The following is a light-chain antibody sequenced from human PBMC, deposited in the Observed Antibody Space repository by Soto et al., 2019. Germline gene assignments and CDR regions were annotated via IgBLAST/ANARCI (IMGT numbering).Light chain of an antibody. CDR3: QKVDSYPRT. J-gene: IGKJ1*01. CDR1: QGIGTY. CDR2: ASS. V-gene: IGKV1-9*01. Sequence: IHLTQSPSSLAASVGDRITVTCRASQGIGTYLVWYQQKSGKAPTVLIYASSTLQTGVTSRFSGSGSGTDFSLTISSIHPEDVATYYCQKVDSYPRTFGKGTKGDIK.